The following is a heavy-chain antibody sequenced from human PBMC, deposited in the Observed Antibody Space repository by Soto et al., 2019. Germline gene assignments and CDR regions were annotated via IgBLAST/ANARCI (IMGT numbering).Heavy chain of an antibody. CDR3: AREITIFGVVSVPYYYGMDV. J-gene: IGHJ6*02. CDR1: GYTFTRYC. Sequence: AASVKFSCKASGYTFTRYCISWVRQAPGQGLEWMGWISAYNGNTNYAQKLQGRVTMTTDTSTSTAYMELRSLRSDDTAVYYCAREITIFGVVSVPYYYGMDVWGQGTTVTVSS. D-gene: IGHD3-3*01. V-gene: IGHV1-18*01. CDR2: ISAYNGNT.